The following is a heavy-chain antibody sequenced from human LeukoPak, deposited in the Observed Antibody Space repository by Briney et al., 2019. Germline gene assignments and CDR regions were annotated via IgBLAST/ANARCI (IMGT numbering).Heavy chain of an antibody. J-gene: IGHJ4*02. D-gene: IGHD3-22*01. CDR1: GFTFSSYN. CDR2: ISTTSSAI. CDR3: AREYDTLDY. V-gene: IGHV3-48*01. Sequence: GGSLRLSCAASGFTFSSYNMNWVRQAPGKGLEWVSYISTTSSAIYYADSVKGRFTISRDNAKNSLYLQMSSLRAEDTAVYYCAREYDTLDYWGQGSLVTVPS.